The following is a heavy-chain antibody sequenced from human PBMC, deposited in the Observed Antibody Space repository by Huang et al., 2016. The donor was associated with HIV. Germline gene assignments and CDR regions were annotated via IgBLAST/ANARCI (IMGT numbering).Heavy chain of an antibody. CDR3: TGGGVYAAF. D-gene: IGHD2-8*01. Sequence: EVQMVESGGGLVQPGKSLRLACAASGFNFDDYAMHWVRQAPGKGLEWVSGIDGKRGAVGYADSLRGRFTISRDSAKNSLYLQMNNLRPEDTAFYFCTGGGVYAAFWGQGTLVTVSS. J-gene: IGHJ4*02. CDR2: IDGKRGAV. CDR1: GFNFDDYA. V-gene: IGHV3-9*01.